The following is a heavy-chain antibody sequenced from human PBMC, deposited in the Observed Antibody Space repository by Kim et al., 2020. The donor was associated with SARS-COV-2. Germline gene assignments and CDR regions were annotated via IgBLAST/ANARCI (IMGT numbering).Heavy chain of an antibody. J-gene: IGHJ4*02. Sequence: SVKVSCKASGGTFSSYAISWVRQAPGQGLEWMGGIIPIFGTANYAQKFQGRVTITADESTSTAYMELSSLRSEDTAVYYCAIPEGDGYNSVGVDYWGQGTLVTVSS. CDR1: GGTFSSYA. CDR2: IIPIFGTA. V-gene: IGHV1-69*13. D-gene: IGHD5-12*01. CDR3: AIPEGDGYNSVGVDY.